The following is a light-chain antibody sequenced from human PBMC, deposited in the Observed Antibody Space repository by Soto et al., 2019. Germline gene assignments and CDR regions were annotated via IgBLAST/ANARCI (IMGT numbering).Light chain of an antibody. Sequence: DIQMTQAPSSLSTSVGDRVSITCRASQSISSYLNWYQQKPGEAPKLLIYAASILQSGVPSRFSGSGSGTDFTLTISSLQPEDSATYYCQQSHSTPYTFGQGTKVDIK. CDR3: QQSHSTPYT. CDR1: QSISSY. J-gene: IGKJ2*01. CDR2: AAS. V-gene: IGKV1-39*01.